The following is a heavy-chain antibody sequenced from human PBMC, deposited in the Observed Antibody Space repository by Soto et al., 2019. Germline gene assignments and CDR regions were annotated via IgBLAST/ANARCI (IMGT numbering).Heavy chain of an antibody. J-gene: IGHJ5*02. CDR1: GFTFSSYS. CDR3: ARDLHPDSSPDGYNWFDP. Sequence: PGGSLRLSCAASGFTFSSYSMNWVRQAPGKGLEWVSSISSSSSYIYYADSVKGRFTISRDNAKNSLYLQMNSLRAEDTAVYYCARDLHPDSSPDGYNWFDPWGQGTLVTVSS. CDR2: ISSSSSYI. D-gene: IGHD3-22*01. V-gene: IGHV3-21*01.